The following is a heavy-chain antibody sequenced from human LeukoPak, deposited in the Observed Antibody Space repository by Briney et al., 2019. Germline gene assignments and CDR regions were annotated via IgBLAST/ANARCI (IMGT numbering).Heavy chain of an antibody. CDR2: IYYSGST. J-gene: IGHJ6*02. CDR1: GGSISSSSYY. V-gene: IGHV4-39*01. D-gene: IGHD3-22*01. Sequence: SETLSLTCTVSGGSISSSSYYWGWIRQPPGKGLEWIGSIYYSGSTYYNPSLKSRVTISVDTSKNQFSLKLSSVTAADTAVYYCARHGGSYDSSGYYYVVPRDYYYGMDVWGQGTTVTVSS. CDR3: ARHGGSYDSSGYYYVVPRDYYYGMDV.